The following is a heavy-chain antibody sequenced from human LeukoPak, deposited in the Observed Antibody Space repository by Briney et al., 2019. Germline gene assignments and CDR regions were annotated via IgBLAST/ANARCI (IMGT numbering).Heavy chain of an antibody. V-gene: IGHV3-53*01. CDR1: GFTVSSNY. J-gene: IGHJ6*02. CDR2: IYSGGST. CDR3: ALATYYYYGMDV. Sequence: GGSLRLSCAASGFTVSSNYMSWVRQAPGKGLEWVSVIYSGGSTYYADSVKGRFTISRDNSKNKLYLQMNSLRAEDTAVYYCALATYYYYGMDVWGQGTTVTVSS.